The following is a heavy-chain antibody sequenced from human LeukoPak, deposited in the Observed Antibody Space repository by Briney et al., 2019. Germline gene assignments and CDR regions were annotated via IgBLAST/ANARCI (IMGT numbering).Heavy chain of an antibody. CDR1: GFTFSSYG. J-gene: IGHJ6*04. Sequence: GGSLRLSCAASGFTFSSYGMHWVRQAPGKGLEWVAVIWYDGSNKYYADSVKGRFTISRDNSKNTLYLQMNSLRVEDTAVYYCARSYCSGGSCSYYYYYGMDVWGKGTTVTVSS. CDR2: IWYDGSNK. D-gene: IGHD2-15*01. CDR3: ARSYCSGGSCSYYYYYGMDV. V-gene: IGHV3-33*01.